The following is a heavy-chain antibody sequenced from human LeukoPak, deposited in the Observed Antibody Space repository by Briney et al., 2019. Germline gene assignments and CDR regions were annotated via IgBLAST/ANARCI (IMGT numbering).Heavy chain of an antibody. D-gene: IGHD3-10*01. CDR1: GGSISSSSYY. V-gene: IGHV4-39*07. Sequence: SETLSLTCTVSGGSISSSSYYWGWIRQPPGKGLEWIGEINHSGSTNYNPSLKSRVTISVDTSKNQFSLKLSSVTAADTAVYYCARSMSRGAFDIWGQGAMVTVSS. J-gene: IGHJ3*02. CDR2: INHSGST. CDR3: ARSMSRGAFDI.